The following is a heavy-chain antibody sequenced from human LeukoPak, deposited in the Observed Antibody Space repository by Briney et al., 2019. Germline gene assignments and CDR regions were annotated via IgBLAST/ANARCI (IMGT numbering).Heavy chain of an antibody. V-gene: IGHV4-34*01. CDR2: INHSGST. CDR3: ARGYYGDSSYFDY. J-gene: IGHJ4*02. Sequence: SESLSLTYAVDGGSFSGYYWSWIRQPPGKGLEWIWEINHSGSTTYNPSLKSRVTISVDTSKNQFSLKLNTATDADTAVYYCARGYYGDSSYFDYWGQGTLVTVSS. D-gene: IGHD4-17*01. CDR1: GGSFSGYY.